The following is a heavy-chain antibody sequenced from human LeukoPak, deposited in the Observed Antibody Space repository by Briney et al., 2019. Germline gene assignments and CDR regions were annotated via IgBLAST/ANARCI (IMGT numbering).Heavy chain of an antibody. CDR1: GFTFNSYG. V-gene: IGHV3-23*01. CDR3: AKDFGHFSGCDY. CDR2: ISGSGTRT. Sequence: PGGSLRLSCAVSGFTFNSYGMSWVRQAPGKGLEWVSGISGSGTRTYYADSVKGRFTMSRDNSKNTLFLQMNSLRAEDTAVYYCAKDFGHFSGCDYWGQGTLVTVSS. D-gene: IGHD6-19*01. J-gene: IGHJ4*02.